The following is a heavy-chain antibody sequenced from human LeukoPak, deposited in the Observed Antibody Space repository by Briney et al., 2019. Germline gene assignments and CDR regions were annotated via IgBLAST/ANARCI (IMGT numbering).Heavy chain of an antibody. CDR2: INQDGNKK. D-gene: IGHD6-13*01. Sequence: GGSLRLSCAASGLTLSRYWMTWVRQAPGKGLEWVANINQDGNKKYYVDSVKGRFTISRDNAKNSLYLQMNSLRAEDKAVYYCASRGAAAPYYYYYYMDVWGKGTTVTISS. V-gene: IGHV3-7*03. CDR1: GLTLSRYW. J-gene: IGHJ6*03. CDR3: ASRGAAAPYYYYYYMDV.